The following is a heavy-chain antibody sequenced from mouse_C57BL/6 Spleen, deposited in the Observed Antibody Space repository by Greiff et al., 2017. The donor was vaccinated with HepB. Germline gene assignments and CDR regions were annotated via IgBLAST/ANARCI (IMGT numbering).Heavy chain of an antibody. J-gene: IGHJ3*01. CDR2: IYPRDGST. Sequence: VQLQQSDAELVKPGASVKISCKVSGYTFTDHTIHWMKQRPEQGLEWIGYIYPRDGSTKYNEKFKGKATLTADKSSSTAYMQLSLTSEDSAVYFCARGFAYWGQGTLVTVSA. CDR1: GYTFTDHT. CDR3: ARGFAY. V-gene: IGHV1-78*01.